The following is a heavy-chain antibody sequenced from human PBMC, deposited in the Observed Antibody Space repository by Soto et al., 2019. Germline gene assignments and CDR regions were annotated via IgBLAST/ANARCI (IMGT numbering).Heavy chain of an antibody. V-gene: IGHV3-72*01. J-gene: IGHJ4*02. CDR1: GFTFSDHY. CDR3: FRALREGGSTCLAS. CDR2: TRDKPNGYTT. D-gene: IGHD1-7*01. Sequence: EVQLVESGGYLVQPGGSLRLSCAASGFTFSDHYMDWVRQAPGQGLEWVGRTRDKPNGYTTYYSASVKGRFTISRDDSKNSLFLQRTSLKTEATAVYYGFRALREGGSTCLASGGRGTLVTVAS.